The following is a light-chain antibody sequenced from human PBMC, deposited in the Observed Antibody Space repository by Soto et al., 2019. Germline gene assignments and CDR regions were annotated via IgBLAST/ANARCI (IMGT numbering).Light chain of an antibody. CDR2: DVS. Sequence: QSALTQPASVSGSPGQSITISCTGTSSDVGGYNYVSWYQQHPGTAPKLLIYDVSNRPSGVSYRFSGSKSCNTASLTIFGLQAEDEADYYCSSYTSSITLVFGGGTKLTVL. CDR3: SSYTSSITLV. V-gene: IGLV2-14*03. J-gene: IGLJ3*02. CDR1: SSDVGGYNY.